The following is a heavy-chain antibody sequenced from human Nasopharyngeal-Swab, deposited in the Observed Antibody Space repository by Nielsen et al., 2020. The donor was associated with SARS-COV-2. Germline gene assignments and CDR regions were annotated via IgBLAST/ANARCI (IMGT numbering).Heavy chain of an antibody. D-gene: IGHD3-3*01. CDR3: AREEGITIFGVVLNNYYYGMDV. CDR1: GYTFTGYY. V-gene: IGHV1-2*02. CDR2: INLNSGGT. J-gene: IGHJ6*02. Sequence: ASVKVSCKASGYTFTGYYMHWMRQAPGQGLEWMGWINLNSGGTNYAQKFQGRVTMTRDTSISTAYMELSRLRSDDTAVYYCAREEGITIFGVVLNNYYYGMDVWGQGTTVTVSS.